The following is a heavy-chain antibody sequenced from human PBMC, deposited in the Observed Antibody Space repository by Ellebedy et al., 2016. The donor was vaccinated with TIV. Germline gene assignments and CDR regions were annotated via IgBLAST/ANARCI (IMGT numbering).Heavy chain of an antibody. Sequence: GESLKISCAASGFTFSSYAMSWVRQAPGKGLEWVSAITGSGGSTYYADSVQGRFTISRDNSKNTLYLQMNSLRDEDTAVYYCARGYCSGGSCSYYWGQGTLVTVSS. CDR1: GFTFSSYA. V-gene: IGHV3-23*01. CDR2: ITGSGGST. J-gene: IGHJ4*02. CDR3: ARGYCSGGSCSYY. D-gene: IGHD2-15*01.